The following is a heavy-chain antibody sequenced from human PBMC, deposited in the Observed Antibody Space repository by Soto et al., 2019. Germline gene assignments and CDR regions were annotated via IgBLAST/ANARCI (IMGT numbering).Heavy chain of an antibody. D-gene: IGHD4-17*01. CDR3: ARGPLRWGPYYFEY. CDR2: ISGSGGIT. CDR1: GFTFSSYA. J-gene: IGHJ4*02. V-gene: IGHV3-23*01. Sequence: GGSLRLSCAASGFTFSSYAMSWVRQAPGKGLEWVSAISGSGGITYYADSVKGRFTISRDNAKNSLYLQMNSLRAEDTAVYYCARGPLRWGPYYFEYWGQGTLVTVSS.